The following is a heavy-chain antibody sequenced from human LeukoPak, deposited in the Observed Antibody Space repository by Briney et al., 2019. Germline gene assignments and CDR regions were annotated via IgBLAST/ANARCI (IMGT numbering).Heavy chain of an antibody. CDR2: IYYSGST. CDR3: AREVAGGWSSPGHYYFDY. CDR1: GGSISSGGYY. Sequence: SETLSLTCTVSGGSISSGGYYWSWIRQHPGKGLEWIGYIYYSGSTYYNPSLKSRVTISVDTSKNQFSLKLSSVTAADTAVYYCAREVAGGWSSPGHYYFDYWGQGTLVTVSS. J-gene: IGHJ4*02. V-gene: IGHV4-31*03. D-gene: IGHD6-19*01.